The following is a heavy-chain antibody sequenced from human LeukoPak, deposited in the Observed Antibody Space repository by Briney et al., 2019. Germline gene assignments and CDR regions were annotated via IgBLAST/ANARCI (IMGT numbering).Heavy chain of an antibody. V-gene: IGHV4-31*03. J-gene: IGHJ4*02. D-gene: IGHD6-19*01. CDR2: IYYSGST. CDR1: GGSISSGGYY. Sequence: MASETLSLTCTVSGGSISSGGYYWSWIRQHPGKGLEWIGYIYYSGSTYYNPSLKSRVTISVDTSKNQFSLKLSSVTAADTAVYYCAKFSSGWYGTPFDYWGQGTLVTVSS. CDR3: AKFSSGWYGTPFDY.